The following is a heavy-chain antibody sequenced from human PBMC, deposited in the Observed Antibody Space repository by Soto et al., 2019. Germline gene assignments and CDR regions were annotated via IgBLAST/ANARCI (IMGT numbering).Heavy chain of an antibody. J-gene: IGHJ6*02. D-gene: IGHD3-10*01. CDR2: ISHSGTT. CDR1: GGSMNSYY. CDR3: ARGTRATQYYFYFYGMDV. V-gene: IGHV4-59*01. Sequence: SETLSLTCTVSGGSMNSYYWSWIRQPPGKGLEWIGYISHSGTTSYNPSLKSRLTISLNTSKNQFSLKLRSVSAADTAVYYCARGTRATQYYFYFYGMDVWGQGTTVTVSS.